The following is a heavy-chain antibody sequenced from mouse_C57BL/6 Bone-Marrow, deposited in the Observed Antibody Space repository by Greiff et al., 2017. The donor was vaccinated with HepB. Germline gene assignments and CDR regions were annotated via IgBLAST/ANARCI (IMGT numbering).Heavy chain of an antibody. V-gene: IGHV6-3*01. CDR1: GFTFSNYW. D-gene: IGHD1-1*01. CDR3: TPRYGSSYGNAMDY. CDR2: IRLKSDNYAT. Sequence: EVKVVESGGGLVQPGGSMKLSCVASGFTFSNYWMNWVRQSPEKGLEWVAQIRLKSDNYATHYAESVKGRFTISRDDSNSSVYLQMNNLRAEDTGIYYCTPRYGSSYGNAMDYWGQGTSVTVSS. J-gene: IGHJ4*01.